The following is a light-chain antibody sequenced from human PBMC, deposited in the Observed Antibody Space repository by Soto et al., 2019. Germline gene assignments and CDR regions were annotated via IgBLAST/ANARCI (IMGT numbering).Light chain of an antibody. J-gene: IGKJ1*01. CDR2: GAS. V-gene: IGKV3-20*01. CDR3: QQYPRT. Sequence: EIVLTQSPGTLSLSPGERATLSCRASQSVSSSYLAWYQQKPGRAPRLLIYGASSRATGIPDRFSGSGSGTDFTLTISRLEPEDFAVYYCQQYPRTFGQGTKVEIK. CDR1: QSVSSSY.